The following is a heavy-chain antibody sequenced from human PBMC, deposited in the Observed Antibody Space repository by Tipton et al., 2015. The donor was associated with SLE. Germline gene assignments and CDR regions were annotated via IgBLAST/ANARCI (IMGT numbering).Heavy chain of an antibody. CDR3: ARDRGTAGAFDI. V-gene: IGHV4-59*01. Sequence: TLSLTCTVSGGSISSYYWSWIRQPPGKGLEWIGYIYYSGSTNYNPSLKSRVTISVDTSKNQFSLKLSSVTAADTAVYYCARDRGTAGAFDIWGQGTMVTVSS. CDR2: IYYSGST. D-gene: IGHD3-10*01. J-gene: IGHJ3*02. CDR1: GGSISSYY.